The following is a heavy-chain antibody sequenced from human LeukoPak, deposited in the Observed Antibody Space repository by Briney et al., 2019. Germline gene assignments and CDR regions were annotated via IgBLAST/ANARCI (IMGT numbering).Heavy chain of an antibody. J-gene: IGHJ4*02. D-gene: IGHD3-22*01. Sequence: NPSETLSLTCTVSGGSISSSSYYWGWIRQPPGKGLEWIGSIYYSGSTYYNPSLKSRVTISVDTSKNQFSLKLSSVTAADTAVYYCARTWGPGREYDSSGVGDWGGTNFDYRGQGTLVTVSS. V-gene: IGHV4-39*07. CDR3: ARTWGPGREYDSSGVGDWGGTNFDY. CDR2: IYYSGST. CDR1: GGSISSSSYY.